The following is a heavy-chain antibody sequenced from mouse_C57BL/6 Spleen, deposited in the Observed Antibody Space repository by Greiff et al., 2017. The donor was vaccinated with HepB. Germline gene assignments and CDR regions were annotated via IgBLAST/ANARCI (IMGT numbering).Heavy chain of an antibody. V-gene: IGHV5-17*01. D-gene: IGHD2-10*02. CDR1: GFTFSDYG. CDR2: ISSGSSTI. Sequence: EVQLVESGGGLVKPGGSLKLSCAASGFTFSDYGMHWVRQAPEKGLEWVAYISSGSSTIYYADTVKGRFTISRDNAKNTLFLQMTSLRSEDTAMYYCARDGVWDYYAMDYWGQGTSVTVSS. J-gene: IGHJ4*01. CDR3: ARDGVWDYYAMDY.